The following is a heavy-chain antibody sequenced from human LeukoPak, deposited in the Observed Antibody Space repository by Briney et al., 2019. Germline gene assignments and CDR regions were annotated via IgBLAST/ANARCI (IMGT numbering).Heavy chain of an antibody. J-gene: IGHJ6*02. CDR1: GYTFTSFE. V-gene: IGHV1-46*01. CDR3: ARDVLRFSPPPGGMDV. Sequence: GASVKVSCKVSGYTFTSFEINWVRQAPGQGLEWMGIINPSGGSTSYAQKFQGRVTMTRDTSTSTVYMELSSLRSEDTAVYYCARDVLRFSPPPGGMDVWGQGTTVTVSS. CDR2: INPSGGST. D-gene: IGHD3-3*01.